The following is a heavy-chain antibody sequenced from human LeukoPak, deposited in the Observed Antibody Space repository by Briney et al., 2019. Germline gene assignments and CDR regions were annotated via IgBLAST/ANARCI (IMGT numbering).Heavy chain of an antibody. J-gene: IGHJ4*02. CDR1: DASISGYY. CDR3: ARGRYNWNY. Sequence: SETLSLTCTVSDASISGYYWSRLRQPPGKGLEWIAYVSHTGTPTYNPSFKSRLSISADTSRNLFSLKLISVTAADTAVYYCARGRYNWNYWGQGTLVTVSS. D-gene: IGHD1-20*01. CDR2: VSHTGTP. V-gene: IGHV4-59*01.